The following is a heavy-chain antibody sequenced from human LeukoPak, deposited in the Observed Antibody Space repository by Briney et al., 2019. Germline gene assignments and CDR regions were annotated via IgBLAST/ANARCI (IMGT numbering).Heavy chain of an antibody. J-gene: IGHJ4*02. CDR2: IKQDETDK. V-gene: IGHV3-7*03. Sequence: GGSLRLSCAASGFTFSLHWMTWVRQAPGKGLEWVANIKQDETDKYYVGSVKGRFTISRDNAKNSLYLQMNSLRADDTAVYYCAREGGSGWSLDYWGRGSLVTVYS. D-gene: IGHD6-19*01. CDR1: GFTFSLHW. CDR3: AREGGSGWSLDY.